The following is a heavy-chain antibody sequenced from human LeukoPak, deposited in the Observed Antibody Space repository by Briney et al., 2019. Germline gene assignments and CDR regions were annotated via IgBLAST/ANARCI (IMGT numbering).Heavy chain of an antibody. CDR1: GFSLSSYS. J-gene: IGHJ3*02. CDR2: ISGTSKYI. CDR3: ARARGRSINDAFDI. Sequence: GGSLRLSCEGSGFSLSSYSMHWVRQAPGKGLEWVSSISGTSKYIHYSDSVKGRFTISRDNSKNSFYLQMNSLRAEDTAVYYCARARGRSINDAFDIWGQGTMVTVSS. D-gene: IGHD3-16*01. V-gene: IGHV3-21*01.